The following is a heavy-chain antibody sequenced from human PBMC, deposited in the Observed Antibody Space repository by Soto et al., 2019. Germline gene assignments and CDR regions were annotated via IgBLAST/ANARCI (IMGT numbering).Heavy chain of an antibody. CDR1: GFTFSSYG. J-gene: IGHJ4*02. V-gene: IGHV3-30*18. CDR2: ISYDGSNK. Sequence: PGGSLRLSCAASGFTFSSYGMHWVHQAPGKGLEWVAVISYDGSNKYYADSVKGRFTISRDNSKNTLYLQMNSLRAEDTAVYYCAKEGRYSSSWYDYWGQGTLVTVSS. CDR3: AKEGRYSSSWYDY. D-gene: IGHD6-13*01.